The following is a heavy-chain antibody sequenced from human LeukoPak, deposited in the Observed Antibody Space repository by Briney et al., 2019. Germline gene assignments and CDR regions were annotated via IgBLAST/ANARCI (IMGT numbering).Heavy chain of an antibody. J-gene: IGHJ4*02. CDR2: ISYDGSNK. CDR3: AKVGSQWLRFKPATTYYFDY. V-gene: IGHV3-30*18. CDR1: AFTFNSYS. D-gene: IGHD5-12*01. Sequence: GGSLRLSCAASAFTFNSYSWNWVRQAPGKGLEWVAVISYDGSNKYYADSVKGRFTISRDNSKNTLYLQMNSLRAEDTAVYYCAKVGSQWLRFKPATTYYFDYWGQGTLVTVSS.